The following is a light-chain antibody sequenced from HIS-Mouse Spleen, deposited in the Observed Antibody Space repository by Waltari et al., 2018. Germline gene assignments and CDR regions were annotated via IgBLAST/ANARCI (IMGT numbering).Light chain of an antibody. CDR3: QQRSNWLT. V-gene: IGKV3-11*01. CDR2: DAS. J-gene: IGKJ4*01. Sequence: EIVLTQSPATLSLSPGERATLSCRASQSVSSYLAWYQQKPGQAPRLLSYDASNRATGIPARFSGIGSGSDFTLTISSLEPEDFAVYYCQQRSNWLTFGGGTKVEIK. CDR1: QSVSSY.